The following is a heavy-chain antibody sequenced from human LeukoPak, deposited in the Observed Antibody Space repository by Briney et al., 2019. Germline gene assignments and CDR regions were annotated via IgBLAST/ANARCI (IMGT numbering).Heavy chain of an antibody. V-gene: IGHV1-69*06. Sequence: SVKVSCKASGGTFSSYAISWVRQAPGQGLEWMGGIIPIFGTANYAQKFQGRVTITADKSTSTAYMELSSLRSEDTAVYYCARAARQGDYDFWSGYYTGSAYYYYYYMDVWGKGTTVTVSS. CDR1: GGTFSSYA. D-gene: IGHD3-3*01. J-gene: IGHJ6*03. CDR2: IIPIFGTA. CDR3: ARAARQGDYDFWSGYYTGSAYYYYYYMDV.